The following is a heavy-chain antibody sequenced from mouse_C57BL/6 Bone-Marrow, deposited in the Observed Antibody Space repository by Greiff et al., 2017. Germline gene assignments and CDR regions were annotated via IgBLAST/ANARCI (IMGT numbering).Heavy chain of an antibody. CDR1: GYAFTNYL. D-gene: IGHD1-1*01. J-gene: IGHJ2*01. CDR3: ARFPNYYGSSYGDY. V-gene: IGHV1-54*01. Sequence: QVQLKQSGAELVRPGTSVKVSCKASGYAFTNYLIEWVKQRPGQGLEWIGVINPGSGGTNYNEKFKGKATLTTDKSSSTAYMQLSSLTFEDSAVYFCARFPNYYGSSYGDYWGQGTTLTVSS. CDR2: INPGSGGT.